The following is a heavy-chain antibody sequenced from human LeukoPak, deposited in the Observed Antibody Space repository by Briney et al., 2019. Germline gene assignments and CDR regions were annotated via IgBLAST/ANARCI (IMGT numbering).Heavy chain of an antibody. V-gene: IGHV3-21*01. CDR2: ISSSSRSI. CDR1: GFTFSSYT. D-gene: IGHD3-22*01. J-gene: IGHJ4*02. Sequence: GGSLRLSCAASGFTFSSYTMNWVRQAPGKGLEWVSSISSSSRSIFYADSVRGRFTTSRDNAKNSLFLQMNSLRAEDTAVYYCARGNSSVDLEYWGQGTLVTVS. CDR3: ARGNSSVDLEY.